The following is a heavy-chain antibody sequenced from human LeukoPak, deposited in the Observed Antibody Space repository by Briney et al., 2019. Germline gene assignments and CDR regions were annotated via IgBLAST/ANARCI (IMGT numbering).Heavy chain of an antibody. Sequence: PGGSLRLSCAASGFTFSRYAMSWVRQAPGKGLEWVSGISGSGGSTYYADSVKGRFTISRDNSKNTLYLQMNSLRAEDTAVYYCAKDSEVLLHSGDNWFDPWGRGTLVTVSS. D-gene: IGHD2-15*01. CDR2: ISGSGGST. CDR1: GFTFSRYA. CDR3: AKDSEVLLHSGDNWFDP. V-gene: IGHV3-23*01. J-gene: IGHJ5*02.